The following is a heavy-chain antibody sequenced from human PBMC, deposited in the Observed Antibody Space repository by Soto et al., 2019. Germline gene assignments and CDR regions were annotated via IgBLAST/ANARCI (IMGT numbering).Heavy chain of an antibody. CDR1: GFSLSTTGVG. CDR3: AHSPRPTVTTSAEYFQH. Sequence: QIILKESGPTLVKPTQTLTLTCTFSGFSLSTTGVGVNWIRQPPGKALEWLALIYWDDDKRYSPSLKNRLTITKDTSKNQVVLTMTNMDPVDTATYYCAHSPRPTVTTSAEYFQHWGQGTLVTVSS. V-gene: IGHV2-5*02. J-gene: IGHJ1*01. D-gene: IGHD4-17*01. CDR2: IYWDDDK.